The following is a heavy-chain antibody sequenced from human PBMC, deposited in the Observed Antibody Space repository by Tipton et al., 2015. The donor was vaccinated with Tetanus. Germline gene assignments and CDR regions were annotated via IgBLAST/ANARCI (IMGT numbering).Heavy chain of an antibody. Sequence: TPSLTCTVSGGSMSNNYWSWIRQPPGKGLEWIAYIFHSGSTNYSPSLKSRVSISMDTSKNQISLKLSSVTAADTDVYYCARRSYCSSSRCFDAFDLWGQGTMVTVSS. CDR1: GGSMSNNY. D-gene: IGHD2-2*01. J-gene: IGHJ3*01. CDR3: ARRSYCSSSRCFDAFDL. V-gene: IGHV4-59*01. CDR2: IFHSGST.